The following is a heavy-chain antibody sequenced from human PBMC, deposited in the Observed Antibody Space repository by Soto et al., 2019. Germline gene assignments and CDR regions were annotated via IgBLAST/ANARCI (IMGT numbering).Heavy chain of an antibody. D-gene: IGHD3-9*01. CDR2: IYYSGNT. Sequence: XXTLCLTCTVSGSSISSTVYYWGSIRQPPGKGLEWIGSIYYSGNTYYNSSLQSRVIISVATSENQLSLKLSSVTAADTAVYYCARSIELRYFDYWARGTLVTVSS. V-gene: IGHV4-39*01. CDR3: ARSIELRYFDY. CDR1: GSSISSTVYY. J-gene: IGHJ4*02.